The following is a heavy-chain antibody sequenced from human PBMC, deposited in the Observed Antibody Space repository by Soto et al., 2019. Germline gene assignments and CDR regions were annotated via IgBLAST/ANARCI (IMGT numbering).Heavy chain of an antibody. V-gene: IGHV1-69*06. CDR1: GGTFSSYA. CDR2: IIPIFGTA. D-gene: IGHD3-22*01. CDR3: ARYYYDSSGYFWYYGMDV. J-gene: IGHJ6*02. Sequence: SVKVSCKASGGTFSSYAISWVRRAPGQGLEWMGGIIPIFGTANYAQKFQGRVTITADKSTSTAYMELSSLRSEDTAVYHCARYYYDSSGYFWYYGMDVWGQGTTVTVSS.